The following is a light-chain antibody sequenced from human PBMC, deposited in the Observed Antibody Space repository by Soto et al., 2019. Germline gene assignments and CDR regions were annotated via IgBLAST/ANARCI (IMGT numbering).Light chain of an antibody. V-gene: IGKV3-20*01. CDR3: QQYGSSSWT. Sequence: EIVLTQSPGTLSLSPGERATLSCRASQSVSSSYLAWYQQKPGQAPRLLIYDASSRATGIPDRFSGSGSGTDFTLTISRLEPEDFAVYKCQQYGSSSWTFGQGTKVEIK. J-gene: IGKJ1*01. CDR1: QSVSSSY. CDR2: DAS.